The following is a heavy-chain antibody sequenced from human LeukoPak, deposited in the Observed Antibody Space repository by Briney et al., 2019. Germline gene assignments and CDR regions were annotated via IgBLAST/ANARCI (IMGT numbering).Heavy chain of an antibody. Sequence: SETLSLTCTVSGGSISSSTYYWGWIRQPPGKGLEWIGTVHYSGSTYYNPSLKSRVTISVDTSNNQFSLKLSSVTAADTAVYYCMREVAGTTDYWGQGTLVTVSS. J-gene: IGHJ4*02. V-gene: IGHV4-39*07. CDR1: GGSISSSTYY. D-gene: IGHD6-19*01. CDR2: VHYSGST. CDR3: MREVAGTTDY.